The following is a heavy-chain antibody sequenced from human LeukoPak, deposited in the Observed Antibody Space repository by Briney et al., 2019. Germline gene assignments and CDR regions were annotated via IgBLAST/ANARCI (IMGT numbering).Heavy chain of an antibody. CDR3: ARGDIAAAGTAYFQH. CDR1: GGSISSYY. CDR2: IYTSGST. Sequence: SETLSLTCTVSGGSISSYYWSWIRQPAGKGLEWIGRIYTSGSTNYNPSLKSRVTMSVDTSKNQFSLKLSSVTAADTAVYYCARGDIAAAGTAYFQHWGQGTLVTVCS. V-gene: IGHV4-4*07. D-gene: IGHD6-13*01. J-gene: IGHJ1*01.